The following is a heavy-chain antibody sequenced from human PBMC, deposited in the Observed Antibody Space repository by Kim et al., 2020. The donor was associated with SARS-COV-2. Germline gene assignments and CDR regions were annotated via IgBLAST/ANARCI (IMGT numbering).Heavy chain of an antibody. V-gene: IGHV3-23*01. D-gene: IGHD3-3*01. Sequence: YSDSVKGRFTISMDNSTNTLYLQRNSLSAEDTAVYYCAIVASKLRFLNFEYWGQGTLVTVSP. CDR3: AIVASKLRFLNFEY. J-gene: IGHJ4*02.